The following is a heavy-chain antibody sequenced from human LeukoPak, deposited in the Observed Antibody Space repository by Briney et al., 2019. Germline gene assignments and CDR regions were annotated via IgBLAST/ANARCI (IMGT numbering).Heavy chain of an antibody. Sequence: PSETLSLTCTVSGGSISNYYCSWIRQPAGKGREWIGNIYYTGSTSYNPSLKSRVTISVDTSKTQFSLNLTSLTAADTAVYYCARAHDSSGYYILAYWGQGTLVTVSS. J-gene: IGHJ4*02. CDR2: IYYTGST. V-gene: IGHV4-59*12. CDR3: ARAHDSSGYYILAY. D-gene: IGHD3-22*01. CDR1: GGSISNYY.